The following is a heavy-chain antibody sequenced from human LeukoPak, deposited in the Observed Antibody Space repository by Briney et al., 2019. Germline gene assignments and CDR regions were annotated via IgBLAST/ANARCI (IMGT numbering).Heavy chain of an antibody. V-gene: IGHV3-30*03. CDR2: ISYDGSNK. CDR1: GFTFSSYG. CDR3: ARGGWFGELGSLDY. Sequence: PGGSLRLSCAASGFTFSSYGMHWVRQAPGKGLEWVAVISYDGSNKYYADSVKGRFTISRDNSKNTLYLQMNSLRAEDTAVYYCARGGWFGELGSLDYWGQGTLVTVSS. J-gene: IGHJ4*02. D-gene: IGHD3-10*01.